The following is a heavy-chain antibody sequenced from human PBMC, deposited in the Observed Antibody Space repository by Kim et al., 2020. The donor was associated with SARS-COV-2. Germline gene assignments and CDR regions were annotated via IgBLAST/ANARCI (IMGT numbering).Heavy chain of an antibody. V-gene: IGHV1-69*01. CDR3: ARWDFDSSGLG. Sequence: ANYAQKSQGRVTITADESTSTAYMELSSLRSEDTAVYYCARWDFDSSGLGWGQGTLVTVSS. D-gene: IGHD3-22*01. CDR2: A. J-gene: IGHJ4*02.